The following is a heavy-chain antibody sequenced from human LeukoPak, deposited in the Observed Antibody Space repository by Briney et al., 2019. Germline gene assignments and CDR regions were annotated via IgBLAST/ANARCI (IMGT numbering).Heavy chain of an antibody. Sequence: GGSLRLSCTASGFTFGDYAMTWVRQAPGKGLEWVGFIASETYGGTAEYAASVKGRFTISRDNAKSSLYLQMNSLRAEDTAVYYCARGDTYYDILTGYYAVGYWGQGTLVTVSS. CDR2: IASETYGGTA. CDR3: ARGDTYYDILTGYYAVGY. D-gene: IGHD3-9*01. CDR1: GFTFGDYA. J-gene: IGHJ4*02. V-gene: IGHV3-49*04.